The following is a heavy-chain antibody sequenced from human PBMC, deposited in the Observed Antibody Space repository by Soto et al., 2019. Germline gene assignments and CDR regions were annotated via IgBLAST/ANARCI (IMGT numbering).Heavy chain of an antibody. CDR2: IKQDGSEK. V-gene: IGHV3-7*01. CDR1: GFTFSSYW. D-gene: IGHD4-17*01. J-gene: IGHJ4*02. Sequence: GGSLRLSCAASGFTFSSYWMSWVRQAPGKGLEWVANIKQDGSEKYYVDSVKGRFTISRDNAKNSLYLQMNSLRAEDTAVYYCARDVGYYGDYVGELDYWGQGTLVTVSS. CDR3: ARDVGYYGDYVGELDY.